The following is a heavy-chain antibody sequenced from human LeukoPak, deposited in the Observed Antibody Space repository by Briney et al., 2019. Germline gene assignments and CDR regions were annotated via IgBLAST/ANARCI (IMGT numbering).Heavy chain of an antibody. J-gene: IGHJ4*02. V-gene: IGHV3-11*01. Sequence: GGSLRLSCAASGFTFSDYYMSWIRQAPGKGLEWVSYISSSGSTIYYADSVKGRFTISRDNAKNSLYLQMNSLRAEDTAVYYCARERYVRGVITAHYYFDYWGQGTLVTVSS. CDR2: ISSSGSTI. CDR1: GFTFSDYY. D-gene: IGHD3-10*01. CDR3: ARERYVRGVITAHYYFDY.